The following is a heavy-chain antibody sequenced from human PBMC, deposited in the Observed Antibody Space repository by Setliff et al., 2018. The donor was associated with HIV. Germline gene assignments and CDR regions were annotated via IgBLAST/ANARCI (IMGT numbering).Heavy chain of an antibody. CDR3: ARDQRQWLVQFAFDI. J-gene: IGHJ3*02. CDR2: INPNSGGT. Sequence: ASVKVSCKASGYTFTGYYIHWVRQAPGQGLEWMGWINPNSGGTNYALKFQGRVTMTRDTSISTAYMELSRLRSDDTAVYYCARDQRQWLVQFAFDIWGQGTMVT. CDR1: GYTFTGYY. V-gene: IGHV1-2*02. D-gene: IGHD6-19*01.